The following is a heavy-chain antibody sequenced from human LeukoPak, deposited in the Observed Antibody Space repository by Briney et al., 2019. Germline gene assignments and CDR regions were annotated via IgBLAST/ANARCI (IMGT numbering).Heavy chain of an antibody. CDR2: IIPIFGTA. Sequence: ASVKVSCKASGGTFSSYAISWVRQAPGQGLEWMGGIIPIFGTANYAQKFQGRVTITTDESTSTAYIELSSLRSEDTAVYYCTLGVDIVVVPAAMGLSPPSYYYYMDVWGKGTTVTVSS. D-gene: IGHD2-2*03. CDR3: TLGVDIVVVPAAMGLSPPSYYYYMDV. V-gene: IGHV1-69*05. CDR1: GGTFSSYA. J-gene: IGHJ6*03.